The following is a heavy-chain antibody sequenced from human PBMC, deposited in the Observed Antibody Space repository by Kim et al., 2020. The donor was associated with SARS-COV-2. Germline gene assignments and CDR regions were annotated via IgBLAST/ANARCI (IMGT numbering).Heavy chain of an antibody. CDR2: INHSGST. CDR1: GGSFSGYY. Sequence: SETLSLTCAVYGGSFSGYYWSWIRQPPGKGLEWIGEINHSGSTNYNPSLKSRVTISVDTSKNQFSLKLSSVTAADTAVYYCARGWYVGDVWGSYRYMLPPDLFDPRGQGTLVTVSS. CDR3: ARGWYVGDVWGSYRYMLPPDLFDP. D-gene: IGHD3-16*02. J-gene: IGHJ5*02. V-gene: IGHV4-34*01.